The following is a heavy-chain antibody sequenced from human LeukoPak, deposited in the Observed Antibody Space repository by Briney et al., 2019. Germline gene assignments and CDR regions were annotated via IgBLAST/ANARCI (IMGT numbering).Heavy chain of an antibody. V-gene: IGHV4-34*01. CDR1: DGSLSGYS. Sequence: PSETLSLTCAVYDGSLSGYSWTWIRQPPGKGLEWIGEIDHSGNTNYNPSLKSRVTISVDASKNQFSLNLSSVTAADTAVYYCARVVAHFDYWGQATLVTVSS. CDR2: IDHSGNT. J-gene: IGHJ4*02. D-gene: IGHD2-15*01. CDR3: ARVVAHFDY.